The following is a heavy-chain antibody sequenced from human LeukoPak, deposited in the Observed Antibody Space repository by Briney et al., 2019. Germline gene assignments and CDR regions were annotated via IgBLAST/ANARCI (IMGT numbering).Heavy chain of an antibody. CDR2: IYYSGST. D-gene: IGHD2/OR15-2a*01. CDR3: ARDKRTTGLDY. Sequence: PSETLSLTCTVSGGSISSGDYYWSWIRQPPGKGLEWIGYIYYSGSTYYNPSLKSRVTISVDTSKNQFSLNLSSVTAADTAVYYCARDKRTTGLDYWGQGTLVTVSS. CDR1: GGSISSGDYY. V-gene: IGHV4-30-4*01. J-gene: IGHJ4*02.